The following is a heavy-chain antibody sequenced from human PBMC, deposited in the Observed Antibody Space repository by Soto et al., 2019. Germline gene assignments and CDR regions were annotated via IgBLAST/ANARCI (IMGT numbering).Heavy chain of an antibody. Sequence: QVQLVQSGAEVKKPGASVKVSCKASGYTFTSYDINWVRQATGQGLEWMGWMNANSGNTGYAQKFQGRVTMTRNTSISTAYMELSRLRSEDTAVYYYARGDCSGGSCYSPDYWGQGTLVTVSS. D-gene: IGHD2-15*01. CDR3: ARGDCSGGSCYSPDY. J-gene: IGHJ4*02. CDR2: MNANSGNT. V-gene: IGHV1-8*01. CDR1: GYTFTSYD.